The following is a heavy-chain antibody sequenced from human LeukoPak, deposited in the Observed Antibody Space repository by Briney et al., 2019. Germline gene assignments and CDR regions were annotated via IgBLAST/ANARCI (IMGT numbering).Heavy chain of an antibody. Sequence: ASVKVSCKASGYTFSSYYVHWVRQAPGQGPEWMGWINPNTGDTNYAPKFRGRVSMTRDESVSTAYMELSGLTSDDTAVFYCARVRRLMQTFDVWGQGTMVTVSS. CDR1: GYTFSSYY. V-gene: IGHV1-2*02. CDR3: ARVRRLMQTFDV. J-gene: IGHJ3*01. CDR2: INPNTGDT. D-gene: IGHD4/OR15-4a*01.